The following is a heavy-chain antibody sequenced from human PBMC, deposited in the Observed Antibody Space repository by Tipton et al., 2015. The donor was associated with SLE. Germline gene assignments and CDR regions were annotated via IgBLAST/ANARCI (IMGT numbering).Heavy chain of an antibody. V-gene: IGHV4-34*01. CDR1: GGSISSYY. CDR3: ARADYGYWYFDL. Sequence: TLSLTCTVSGGSISSYYWSWIRQSPGKGLEWIGEINHSGSTNYNLSLKSRVTISVDTSKNQFSLKLSSVTAADTAVYYCARADYGYWYFDLWGRGTLVSVSS. D-gene: IGHD3-16*01. CDR2: INHSGST. J-gene: IGHJ2*01.